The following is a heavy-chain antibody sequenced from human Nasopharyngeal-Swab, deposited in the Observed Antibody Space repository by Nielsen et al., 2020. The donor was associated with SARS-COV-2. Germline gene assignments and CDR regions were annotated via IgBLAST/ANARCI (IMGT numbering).Heavy chain of an antibody. CDR3: ARGGRQLTS. V-gene: IGHV3-7*03. Sequence: GGSLRLSCAASGFTFSSYSMNWVRQAPGKGLEWVANIKQDGSEKYYVDSVKGRFTISRDNAKNSLYLQMNSLRAEDTAVYYCARGGRQLTSWGQGTLVTVSS. CDR2: IKQDGSEK. D-gene: IGHD6-13*01. J-gene: IGHJ5*02. CDR1: GFTFSSYS.